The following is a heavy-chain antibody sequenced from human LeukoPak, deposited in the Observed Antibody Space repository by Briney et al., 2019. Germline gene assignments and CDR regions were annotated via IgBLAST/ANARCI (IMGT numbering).Heavy chain of an antibody. D-gene: IGHD5-12*01. Sequence: SETLSLTCTVSGGSISSYYWSWIRQSPGKGLEWIGYIHYSGSTNYNPSLKSRVTISVDTSKNQFSLKLSSVTAADTAVYYCARGGSGYDSFYYYRMDVWGQGTTVTVSS. CDR3: ARGGSGYDSFYYYRMDV. J-gene: IGHJ6*02. CDR1: GGSISSYY. CDR2: IHYSGST. V-gene: IGHV4-59*01.